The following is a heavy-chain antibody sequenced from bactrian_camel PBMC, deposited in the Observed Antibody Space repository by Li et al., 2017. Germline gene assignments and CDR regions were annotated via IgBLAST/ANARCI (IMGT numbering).Heavy chain of an antibody. CDR1: GFPFSNYY. Sequence: GGGLVQPGGSLRLSCAASGFPFSNYYMSWVRQAPGKGLEWVSSIHSDGRNTYYTDSVKGRYTVSRDNAKNTVLLQMNSLKPEDTAMYYCAANPFWTCGAVCSYTRPADFGYWGQGTRSPSP. J-gene: IGHJ6*01. CDR3: AANPFWTCGAVCSYTRPADFGY. D-gene: IGHD2*01. V-gene: IGHV3-2*01. CDR2: IHSDGRNT.